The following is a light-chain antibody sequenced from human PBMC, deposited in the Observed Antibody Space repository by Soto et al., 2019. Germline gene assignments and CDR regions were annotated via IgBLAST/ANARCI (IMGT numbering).Light chain of an antibody. CDR1: QRVGSSY. V-gene: IGKV3-20*01. CDR3: QQYASSPWT. CDR2: GAS. J-gene: IGKJ1*01. Sequence: DIVLTQSPGTLSLSPGERATLSCRASQRVGSSYLAWHQQKPGRAPRLLIYGASNRASGIPDRFSGSGSGTDFTLTITVLEPEDFAVYYCQQYASSPWTFGQGTQVEIK.